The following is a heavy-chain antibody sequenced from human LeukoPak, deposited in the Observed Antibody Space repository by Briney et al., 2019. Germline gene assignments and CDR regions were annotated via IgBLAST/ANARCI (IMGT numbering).Heavy chain of an antibody. V-gene: IGHV4-61*08. CDR3: AREPLRAESRWFDP. CDR1: GGSVSSGGYY. CDR2: IYYNGNT. Sequence: SETLSLTCSVPGGSVSSGGYYWSWIRQPPGKGLEWIGYIYYNGNTNYNPSLKSRATISVDTSKNQFSLKLSPVTAADTAVYYCAREPLRAESRWFDPWGQGILVTVSS. D-gene: IGHD1-26*01. J-gene: IGHJ5*02.